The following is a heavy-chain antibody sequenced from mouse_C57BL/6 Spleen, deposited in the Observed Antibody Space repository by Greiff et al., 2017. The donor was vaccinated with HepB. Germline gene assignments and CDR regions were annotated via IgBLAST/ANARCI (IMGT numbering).Heavy chain of an antibody. D-gene: IGHD1-1*01. V-gene: IGHV5-17*01. J-gene: IGHJ2*01. CDR2: ISSGSSTI. Sequence: EVHLVESGGGLVKPGGSLKLSCAASGFTFSDYGMHWVRQAPEKGLEWVAYISSGSSTIYYADTVKGRFTISRDNAKNTLFLQMTSLRSEDTAMYYCARGLSTVPDYWGQGTTLTVSS. CDR1: GFTFSDYG. CDR3: ARGLSTVPDY.